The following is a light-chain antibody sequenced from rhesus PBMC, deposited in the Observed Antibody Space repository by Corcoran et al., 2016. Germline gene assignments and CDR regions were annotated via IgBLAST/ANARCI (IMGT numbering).Light chain of an antibody. Sequence: DIQMTQSPSSLSASVGDRVTITCRASENVNNYLNWYQQKPGKAPKLLIYKASTLKRGVPSRFSGSGSGTDYHFPISSLQPEDVATYYCQHGYGTPFTFGPGTKLDIK. CDR3: QHGYGTPFT. J-gene: IGKJ3*01. V-gene: IGKV1-74*01. CDR2: KAS. CDR1: ENVNNY.